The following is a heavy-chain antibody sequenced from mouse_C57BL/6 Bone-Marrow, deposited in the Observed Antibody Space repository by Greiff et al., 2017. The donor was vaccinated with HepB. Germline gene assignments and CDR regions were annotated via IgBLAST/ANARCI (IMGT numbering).Heavy chain of an antibody. CDR2: IRLKSDNYAT. CDR3: TRDYYGSSLFDY. Sequence: EVQLVESGGGLVQPGGSMKLSCVASGFTFSNYWMNWVRQSPEKGLEWVAQIRLKSDNYATHYAESVKGRFTISRDDSKSSVYLQMNNLRAEDTGIYYCTRDYYGSSLFDYWGQGTTLTVSS. CDR1: GFTFSNYW. J-gene: IGHJ2*01. D-gene: IGHD1-1*01. V-gene: IGHV6-3*01.